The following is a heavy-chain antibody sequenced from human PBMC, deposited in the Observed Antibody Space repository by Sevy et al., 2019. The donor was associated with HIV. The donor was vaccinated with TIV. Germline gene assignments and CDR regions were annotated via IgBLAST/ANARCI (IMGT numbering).Heavy chain of an antibody. D-gene: IGHD3-10*01. CDR1: GFTFSSYG. J-gene: IGHJ4*02. V-gene: IGHV3-30*03. CDR3: ARDSDPGELTDY. Sequence: GGSLRLSCAASGFTFSSYGMHWVRQAPGKGLEWVAVISYDGSNKYYADSVKGRFTISRDNAKNSLYLQMNSLRDEDTAVYYCARDSDPGELTDYWGQGTLVTVSS. CDR2: ISYDGSNK.